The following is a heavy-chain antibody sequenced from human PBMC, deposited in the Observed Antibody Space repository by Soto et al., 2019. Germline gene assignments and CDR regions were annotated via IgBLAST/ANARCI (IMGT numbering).Heavy chain of an antibody. Sequence: GGSLTLSAADSGFTCSHAWMSWVRQAPGKGVGWVGRIKSKTEGATTAYAAPVKGRFTISRDDSEDTLYLQMNSLKTEDTAMYFCTTEGPGYGSGGSCYAIDYWGQGKLVTVSS. CDR2: IKSKTEGATT. D-gene: IGHD2-15*01. CDR1: GFTCSHAW. V-gene: IGHV3-15*05. J-gene: IGHJ4*02. CDR3: TTEGPGYGSGGSCYAIDY.